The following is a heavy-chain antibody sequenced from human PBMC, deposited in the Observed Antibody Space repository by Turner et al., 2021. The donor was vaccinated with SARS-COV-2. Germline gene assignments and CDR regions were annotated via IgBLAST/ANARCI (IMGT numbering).Heavy chain of an antibody. D-gene: IGHD3-10*01. CDR1: GFTFSSYA. CDR2: ISYDGSNK. Sequence: QVQLVESGGGVVQPGRSLRLSCAASGFTFSSYAMHWVRQAPGKGPEWVAVISYDGSNKYYADSVKGRFTISRDNSKNTLYLQMNSLRAEDTAVYYCAREMAAHYGSGSYYSAPFDYWGQGTLVTVSS. V-gene: IGHV3-30-3*01. CDR3: AREMAAHYGSGSYYSAPFDY. J-gene: IGHJ4*02.